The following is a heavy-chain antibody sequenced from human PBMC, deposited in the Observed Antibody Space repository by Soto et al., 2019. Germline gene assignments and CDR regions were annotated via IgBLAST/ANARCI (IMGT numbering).Heavy chain of an antibody. CDR2: IYHSGST. V-gene: IGHV4-30-2*01. Sequence: QLQLQESGSGLVKPSQTLSLTCAVSGGSISSGGYSWSWIRQPPGKGLEWIGYIYHSGSTYYNPSLPGRATILVHRSKNQFSLKLSSVTAADTXXXXXXXXXXXXXXXXDYWGQGTLVTVSS. CDR1: GGSISSGGYS. J-gene: IGHJ4*02. CDR3: XXXXXXXXXXXDY.